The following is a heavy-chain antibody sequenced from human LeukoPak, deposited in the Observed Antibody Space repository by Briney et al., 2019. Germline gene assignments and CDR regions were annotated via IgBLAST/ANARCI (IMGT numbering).Heavy chain of an antibody. V-gene: IGHV1-69*04. J-gene: IGHJ4*02. Sequence: SVKVSCKTSGGGTFSSYGITWVRQAPGQGLEWMGRIIPILGIANYAQKFQGRVTITADKSTSTAYMELSSLRSEDTAVYYCARDSSMGWFGELRAFDYWGQGTLVTVSS. D-gene: IGHD3-10*01. CDR1: GGGTFSSYG. CDR2: IIPILGIA. CDR3: ARDSSMGWFGELRAFDY.